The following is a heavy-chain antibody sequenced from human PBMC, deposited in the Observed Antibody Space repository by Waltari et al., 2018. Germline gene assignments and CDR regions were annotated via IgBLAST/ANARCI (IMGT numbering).Heavy chain of an antibody. CDR3: ARGSGVDS. J-gene: IGHJ4*02. Sequence: EVQLLESGGGLVQPGGSLRLSCAASGFSVSTYVMNWVSQAPGKGLEWVSSISDAGGIINYADSVKGRFTISRDNSKNTLYLQMNSLRVDDTAVYYCARGSGVDSWGQGTLVTISS. V-gene: IGHV3-23*01. CDR1: GFSVSTYV. CDR2: ISDAGGII. D-gene: IGHD7-27*01.